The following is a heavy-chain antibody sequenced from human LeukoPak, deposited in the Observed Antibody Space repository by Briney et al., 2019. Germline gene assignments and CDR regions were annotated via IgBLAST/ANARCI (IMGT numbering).Heavy chain of an antibody. CDR2: IHHGGNT. Sequence: PSETLSLTCTVSGGSISSNNWWTWVRQAPGKGPEWIAEIHHGGNTNYNPSLKSRVNISLDKSKNQFSLRLTSVPAAYTAVYYCARAPAARLAKHHVHALSIAGRFYFGMDVWGEGTTVTVSS. D-gene: IGHD6-6*01. CDR1: GGSISSNNW. J-gene: IGHJ6*01. V-gene: IGHV4-4*02. CDR3: ARAPAARLAKHHVHALSIAGRFYFGMDV.